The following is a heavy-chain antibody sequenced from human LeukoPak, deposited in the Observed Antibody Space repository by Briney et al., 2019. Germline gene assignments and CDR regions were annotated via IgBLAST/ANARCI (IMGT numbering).Heavy chain of an antibody. J-gene: IGHJ3*02. V-gene: IGHV1-69*13. CDR3: ARGVQWELSDAFDI. Sequence: GASVKVSCKASGGTFISYAISWVRQAPGQGLEWMGGIIPIFGTANYAQKFQGRVTITADEATSTAYMELSSLRSEDTAVYYCARGVQWELSDAFDIWGQGTMVTVSS. D-gene: IGHD1-26*01. CDR1: GGTFISYA. CDR2: IIPIFGTA.